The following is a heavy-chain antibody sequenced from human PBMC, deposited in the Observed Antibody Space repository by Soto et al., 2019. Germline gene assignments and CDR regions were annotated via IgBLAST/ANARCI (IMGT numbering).Heavy chain of an antibody. CDR3: ATCQLGEYYYAMDM. CDR2: IYDSGNT. D-gene: IGHD7-27*01. V-gene: IGHV4-4*02. CDR1: GDSITTYKW. J-gene: IGHJ6*01. Sequence: SETLSLTCGVSGDSITTYKWWTWVRQTPGRGLEWIGEIYDSGNTRYNPSLKSRVTISKDTSKNQLSLKLNSVTVADTAVYYCATCQLGEYYYAMDMWGKGPRSPSP.